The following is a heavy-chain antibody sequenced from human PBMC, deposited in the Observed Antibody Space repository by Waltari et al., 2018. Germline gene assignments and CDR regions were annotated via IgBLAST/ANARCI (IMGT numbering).Heavy chain of an antibody. V-gene: IGHV3-53*01. CDR1: GFTFSSNF. Sequence: EVQLVESGGGSIQPGGSLRLSCGASGFTFSSNFMSWVRQAPGKGLGWVSINYNDGTTYYGDSVKGRFTIYRDNSKSTMYLQMNTLRTEDTAVYYCATGRYRFFDYWGQGTLVTVSS. CDR3: ATGRYRFFDY. CDR2: NYNDGTT. D-gene: IGHD1-26*01. J-gene: IGHJ4*02.